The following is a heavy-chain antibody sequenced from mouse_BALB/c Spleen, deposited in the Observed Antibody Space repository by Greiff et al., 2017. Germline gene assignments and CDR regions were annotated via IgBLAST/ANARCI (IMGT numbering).Heavy chain of an antibody. V-gene: IGHV8-8*01. J-gene: IGHJ3*01. Sequence: QVTLKVCGPGILQPSQTLSLTCSFSGFSLSTSGMGVGWIRQPSGKGLEWLAHIWWDDDKRYNPALKSRLTISKDTSSNQVFLKIASVDTADTATYYCARIAVIPPPWFAYWGQGTLVTVSA. CDR1: GFSLSTSGMG. CDR2: IWWDDDK. D-gene: IGHD2-4*01. CDR3: ARIAVIPPPWFAY.